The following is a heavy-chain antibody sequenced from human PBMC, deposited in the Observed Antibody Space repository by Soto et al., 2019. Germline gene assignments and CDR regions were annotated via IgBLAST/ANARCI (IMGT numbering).Heavy chain of an antibody. CDR2: IYAGGST. Sequence: GGSLRLSCAASGFTVSSNYMIWVRQAPGKGLEWVSVIYAGGSTYYADSVKGRFTISRDNSKNTLYLQMNSLRAEDTAVYYCARDPAVAAAYFDYWGQGTLVTVSS. CDR3: ARDPAVAAAYFDY. J-gene: IGHJ4*02. D-gene: IGHD6-19*01. V-gene: IGHV3-53*01. CDR1: GFTVSSNY.